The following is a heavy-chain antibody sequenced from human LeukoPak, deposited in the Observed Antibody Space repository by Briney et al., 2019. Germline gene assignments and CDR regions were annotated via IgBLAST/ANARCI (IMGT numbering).Heavy chain of an antibody. D-gene: IGHD3-3*01. CDR2: ISAYNGNT. J-gene: IGHJ6*02. V-gene: IGHV1-18*01. CDR3: ARFGVVTKYYYYGMDV. CDR1: GYTFTSYG. Sequence: ATVKVSYKASGYTFTSYGISWVRQAPGQGLEWMGWISAYNGNTNYAQKLQGRVTMTTDTSTSTAYMELRSLRSDDTAVYYCARFGVVTKYYYYGMDVWGQGTTVTVSS.